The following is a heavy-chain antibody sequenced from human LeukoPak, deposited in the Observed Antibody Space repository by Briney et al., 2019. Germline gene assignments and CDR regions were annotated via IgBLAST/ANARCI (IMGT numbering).Heavy chain of an antibody. D-gene: IGHD1-26*01. CDR2: ISSSSGAI. J-gene: IGHJ4*02. CDR3: ARRRGGSYPFDY. Sequence: GGSLRLSCAASGFTFSNAWMSWVRQAPGKGLEWVSYISSSSGAIYYADSVKGRFTISRDNAKNSLYLQMNSLRDEDSAVYYCARRRGGSYPFDYWGQGTLVTVSS. V-gene: IGHV3-48*02. CDR1: GFTFSNAW.